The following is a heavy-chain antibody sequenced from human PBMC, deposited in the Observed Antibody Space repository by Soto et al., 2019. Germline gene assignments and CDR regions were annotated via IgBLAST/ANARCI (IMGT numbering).Heavy chain of an antibody. J-gene: IGHJ6*01. Sequence: GESLKISWKGSGYSFTSYGIGWVRQMPGKGLEWMGIIYPGDSDTRYSPSFQGQVTISADKSISTAYLQWSSLKASDTAMYYCASHSGSDLKLYYYGMDVWGQGTPPAFSS. D-gene: IGHD5-12*01. CDR3: ASHSGSDLKLYYYGMDV. CDR1: GYSFTSYG. V-gene: IGHV5-51*01. CDR2: IYPGDSDT.